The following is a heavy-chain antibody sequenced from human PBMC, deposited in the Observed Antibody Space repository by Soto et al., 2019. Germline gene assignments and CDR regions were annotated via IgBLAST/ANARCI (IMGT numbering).Heavy chain of an antibody. CDR3: ASLSSSWVYYYYYYGMDV. V-gene: IGHV4-39*01. D-gene: IGHD6-13*01. Sequence: SETLSLTCTVSGGSISSSSYYWGWIRQPPGKGLKWIGSIYYSRSTYYNPSLKSRVNISVDTSKNQFSLKLSSVTDTEKAVNYCASLSSSWVYYYYYYGMDVWGQGTTVT. CDR2: IYYSRST. CDR1: GGSISSSSYY. J-gene: IGHJ6*02.